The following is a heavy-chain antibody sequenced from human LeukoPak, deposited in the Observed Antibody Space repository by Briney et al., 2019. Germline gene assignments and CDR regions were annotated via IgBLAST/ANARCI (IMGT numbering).Heavy chain of an antibody. CDR2: ISPDSGGT. CDR1: GYTFTGYY. Sequence: ASVKVSCKASGYTFTGYYIHWVRQAPGQGLEWMGWISPDSGGTNYAQKFQGRVTMTGDTSISTAYMELSRLRSDDTAVHYCAREVTIFGVVTAWGQGTLVTVSS. J-gene: IGHJ5*02. CDR3: AREVTIFGVVTA. V-gene: IGHV1-2*02. D-gene: IGHD3-3*01.